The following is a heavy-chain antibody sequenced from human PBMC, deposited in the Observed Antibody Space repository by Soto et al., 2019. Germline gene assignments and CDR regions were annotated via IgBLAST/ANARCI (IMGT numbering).Heavy chain of an antibody. CDR3: ARLRNWKKYYYYYGMDV. Sequence: PSETLSLTCAVYGGSFSGYYWSWIRQPPGKGLEWIGEINHSGSTNYNPSLKSRVTISVDTSKNQFSLKLSSVTAADTAVYYCARLRNWKKYYYYYGMDVWGQGNTVTVSS. CDR1: GGSFSGYY. V-gene: IGHV4-34*01. D-gene: IGHD1-1*01. CDR2: INHSGST. J-gene: IGHJ6*02.